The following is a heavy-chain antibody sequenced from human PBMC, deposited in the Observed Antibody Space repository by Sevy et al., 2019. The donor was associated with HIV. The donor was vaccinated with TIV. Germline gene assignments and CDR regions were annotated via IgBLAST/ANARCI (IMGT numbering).Heavy chain of an antibody. J-gene: IGHJ5*02. Sequence: SETLSLTCTVSGGSISSCSYYWGWIRQPPGKGLEWTGSIYYSGSTYYNPSLKSRVTISVDTSKNQVSLKLSSVTAADTAVYYCAVITIFGVVTDNWFDPWGQGTRVTVSS. CDR3: AVITIFGVVTDNWFDP. CDR1: GGSISSCSYY. CDR2: IYYSGST. V-gene: IGHV4-39*01. D-gene: IGHD3-3*01.